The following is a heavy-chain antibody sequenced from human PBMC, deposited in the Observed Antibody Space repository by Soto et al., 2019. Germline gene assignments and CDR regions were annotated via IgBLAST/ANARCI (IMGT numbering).Heavy chain of an antibody. J-gene: IGHJ4*02. D-gene: IGHD1-26*01. CDR2: INPSGGST. CDR1: GYTFTSYY. V-gene: IGHV1-46*01. CDR3: ASMWEDGYYFDY. Sequence: QVQLVQSGAEVKKPGASVKVSCKASGYTFTSYYMHWVRQAPGQGLEWMGIINPSGGSTSYAQKFQGRVTMTRDTSTSTVYMELSSLRSEDTAVYYCASMWEDGYYFDYWGQGTLVTVSS.